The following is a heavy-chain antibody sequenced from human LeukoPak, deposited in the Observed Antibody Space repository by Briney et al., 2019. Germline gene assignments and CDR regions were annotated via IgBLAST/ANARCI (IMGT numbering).Heavy chain of an antibody. V-gene: IGHV4-34*01. Sequence: SETLSLTCAVYGGSFSGYYLSRIRQPPGKGLEGIGEINHSGSTNYNPSLKSRVTISVDTSKNQFSLKLSSVTAADTAVYYCARGGTYGDYVGRWFDPWGQGTLVTVSS. D-gene: IGHD4-17*01. CDR3: ARGGTYGDYVGRWFDP. CDR1: GGSFSGYY. J-gene: IGHJ5*02. CDR2: INHSGST.